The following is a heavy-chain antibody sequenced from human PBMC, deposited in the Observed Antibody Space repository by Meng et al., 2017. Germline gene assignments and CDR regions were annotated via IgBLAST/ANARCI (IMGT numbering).Heavy chain of an antibody. D-gene: IGHD3-9*01. CDR3: ARSLRYFDWLYYPLVFDY. CDR1: GYTFTSYG. V-gene: IGHV1-18*01. J-gene: IGHJ4*02. Sequence: SVTVSCQASGYTFTSYGISWVRQAPGQGLDWMGWISAYNGNTNYAQKLQGRVTITRDTSANTAYMELNSLRSEDTAVYYCARSLRYFDWLYYPLVFDYWGQGTLVTVSS. CDR2: ISAYNGNT.